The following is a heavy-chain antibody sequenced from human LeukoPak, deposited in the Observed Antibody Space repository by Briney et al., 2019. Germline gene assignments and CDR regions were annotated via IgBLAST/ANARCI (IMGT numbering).Heavy chain of an antibody. J-gene: IGHJ3*02. V-gene: IGHV3-74*01. Sequence: GGPLRLSCAASGFTFSTYWMHWVRQVRGKGLVWVSRIKSDGSDIIYADSVKGRFTISRDNAKNTLYLQMNSLGAEDTAVYYCARKGYATYALDIWGQGTLVTVSS. CDR2: IKSDGSDI. CDR3: ARKGYATYALDI. CDR1: GFTFSTYW. D-gene: IGHD2-8*01.